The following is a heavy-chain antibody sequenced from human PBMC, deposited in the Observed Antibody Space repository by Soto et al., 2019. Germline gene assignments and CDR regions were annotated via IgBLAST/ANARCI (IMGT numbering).Heavy chain of an antibody. Sequence: PSETLSLTCAVSGGSTSSSNWWSCVRQPPGKGLEWIGEIYHSGSTNYNPSLKSRVTISVDKSKNQFSLKLSSVTAADTAVYYCARDQLAAAEYYYYGMDVWGQGTTVT. V-gene: IGHV4-4*02. CDR1: GGSTSSSNW. CDR3: ARDQLAAAEYYYYGMDV. J-gene: IGHJ6*02. CDR2: IYHSGST. D-gene: IGHD6-13*01.